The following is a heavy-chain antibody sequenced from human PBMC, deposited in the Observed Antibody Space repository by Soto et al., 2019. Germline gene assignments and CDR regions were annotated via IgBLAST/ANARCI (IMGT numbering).Heavy chain of an antibody. CDR1: GVTFSNYV. CDR3: ARGGYCSGGSCHSNLRPWYFDL. CDR2: ISSNGGKT. D-gene: IGHD2-15*01. Sequence: GGSLRLSCAASGVTFSNYVMHWVRQAAGKGLEYVSVISSNGGKTYYANSVKGRFIISRDNSKNTLNLEMGSLRAEDMAVYYCARGGYCSGGSCHSNLRPWYFDLWGRGTPVTVSS. J-gene: IGHJ2*01. V-gene: IGHV3-64*01.